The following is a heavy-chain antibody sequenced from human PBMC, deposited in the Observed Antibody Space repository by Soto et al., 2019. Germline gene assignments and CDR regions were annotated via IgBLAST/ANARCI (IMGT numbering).Heavy chain of an antibody. Sequence: PGGSLRLSCAASGFTFSDYYMSWIRQAPGKGLEWVSYISSSSSYTNYADSVKGRFTISRDNAKNSLYLQMNSLRAEDTAVYYCARAAAAGTLDYWGQGTLVTVSS. CDR3: ARAAAAGTLDY. CDR2: ISSSSSYT. J-gene: IGHJ4*02. D-gene: IGHD6-13*01. CDR1: GFTFSDYY. V-gene: IGHV3-11*06.